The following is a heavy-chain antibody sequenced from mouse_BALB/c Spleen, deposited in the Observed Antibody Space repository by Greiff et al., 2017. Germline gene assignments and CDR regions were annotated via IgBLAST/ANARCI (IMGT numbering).Heavy chain of an antibody. CDR3: TRVYDYGSFAMDY. J-gene: IGHJ4*01. D-gene: IGHD2-4*01. Sequence: EVMLVESGTVLARPGASVKMSCKASGYSFTSYWMHWVKQRPGQGLEWIGAIYPGNSDTSYNQKFKGKAKLTAVTSASTAYMELSSLTNEDSAVYYCTRVYDYGSFAMDYWGQGTSVTVSS. V-gene: IGHV1-5*01. CDR1: GYSFTSYW. CDR2: IYPGNSDT.